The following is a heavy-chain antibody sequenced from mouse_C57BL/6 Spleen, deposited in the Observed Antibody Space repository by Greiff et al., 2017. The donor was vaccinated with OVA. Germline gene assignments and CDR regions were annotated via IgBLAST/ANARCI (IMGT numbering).Heavy chain of an antibody. CDR3: ASVDGYYWYFDV. J-gene: IGHJ1*03. CDR2: IYPGSGST. CDR1: GYTFTSYW. D-gene: IGHD2-3*01. V-gene: IGHV1-55*01. Sequence: QVQLKESGAELVKPGASVKMSCKASGYTFTSYWITWVKQRPGQGLEWIGDIYPGSGSTNYNEKFKSKATLTVDTSSSTAYMQLSSLTSEDSAVYYCASVDGYYWYFDVWGTGTTVTVSS.